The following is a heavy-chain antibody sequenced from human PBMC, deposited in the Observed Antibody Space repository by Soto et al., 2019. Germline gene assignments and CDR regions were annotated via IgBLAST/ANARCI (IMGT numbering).Heavy chain of an antibody. CDR3: VSGPGTTADY. CDR2: TYYTGST. D-gene: IGHD1-1*01. CDR1: GGSISSTRYY. J-gene: IGHJ4*02. Sequence: SEALSLTCTVSGGSISSTRYYWGWIRQPPGKGLEWIGTTYYTGSTYYNPSLKSRVTISVDMSKNQFSLKVRSVTAADTAVYYCVSGPGTTADYWGQGTLVTVSS. V-gene: IGHV4-39*01.